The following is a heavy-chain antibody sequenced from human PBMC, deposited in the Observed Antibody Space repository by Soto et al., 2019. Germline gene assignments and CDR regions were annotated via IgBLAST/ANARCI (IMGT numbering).Heavy chain of an antibody. CDR2: IYYSGGT. Sequence: PSETLSLTCTVSGGSISSYYWSWIRQPPGKGLEWIGYIYYSGGTNYNPSHKSRVTISVDTSKNQLSLKLSSVTAADTSVYYCAREGYQLLTYYYYGMDVWGQGTTVTVSS. CDR1: GGSISSYY. D-gene: IGHD2-2*01. V-gene: IGHV4-59*01. CDR3: AREGYQLLTYYYYGMDV. J-gene: IGHJ6*02.